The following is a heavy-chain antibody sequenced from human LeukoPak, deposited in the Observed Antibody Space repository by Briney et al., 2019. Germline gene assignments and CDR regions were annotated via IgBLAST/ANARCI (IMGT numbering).Heavy chain of an antibody. J-gene: IGHJ4*02. D-gene: IGHD1-26*01. CDR1: GFSFSSFW. V-gene: IGHV3-7*01. CDR3: ARDAYGGSFSGH. CDR2: IKQGGSEK. Sequence: GGSLRLSCAASGFSFSSFWMSWVRQAPGKGLEWVANIKQGGSEKYYVDSLKGRFTISRDNAKNSLHLQMNSLRAEDTAVYYCARDAYGGSFSGHWGQGTLVTVSS.